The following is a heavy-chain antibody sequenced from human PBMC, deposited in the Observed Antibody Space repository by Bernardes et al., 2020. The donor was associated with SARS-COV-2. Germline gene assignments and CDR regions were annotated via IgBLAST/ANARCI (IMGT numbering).Heavy chain of an antibody. V-gene: IGHV3-66*01. CDR1: GFTVSSNY. CDR3: ARDLAYYGMDWNSYYFDY. J-gene: IGHJ4*02. Sequence: GGSLRLSCAASGFTVSSNYMSWVRQAPGKGLEWVSVIYSGGSTYYADSVKGRFTISRDNSKNTLYLQMNSLRAEDTAVYYCARDLAYYGMDWNSYYFDYWGQGTLVTVSS. CDR2: IYSGGST. D-gene: IGHD1-7*01.